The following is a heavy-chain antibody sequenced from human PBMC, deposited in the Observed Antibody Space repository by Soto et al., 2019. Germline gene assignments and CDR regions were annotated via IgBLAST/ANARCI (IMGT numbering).Heavy chain of an antibody. CDR1: GGSINSADYY. J-gene: IGHJ6*02. CDR3: ARAIVVTIGGMDV. V-gene: IGHV4-30-4*01. Sequence: SETLSLTCTVSGGSINSADYYCSLFLQPPGNGLECIGYIYYSGSTYLNPSLKSRGSISKDTSRNQFSLRLSSVTAADTAVYYCARAIVVTIGGMDVWGQGTTVTVSS. D-gene: IGHD5-12*01. CDR2: IYYSGST.